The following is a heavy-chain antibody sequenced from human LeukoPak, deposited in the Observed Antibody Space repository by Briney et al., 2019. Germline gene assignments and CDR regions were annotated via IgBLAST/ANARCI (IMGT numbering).Heavy chain of an antibody. CDR2: ISYDGSNK. D-gene: IGHD4-17*01. Sequence: GGSLRLSCAASGFTFSSYGMHWVRQAPGKGLEWVAVISYDGSNKYYADSVKGRFTISRDNSKNTLYLQMNSLRAEDTAVYYCAKSRVTVTTEYFQHWGQGTLVTVSS. V-gene: IGHV3-30*18. CDR1: GFTFSSYG. J-gene: IGHJ1*01. CDR3: AKSRVTVTTEYFQH.